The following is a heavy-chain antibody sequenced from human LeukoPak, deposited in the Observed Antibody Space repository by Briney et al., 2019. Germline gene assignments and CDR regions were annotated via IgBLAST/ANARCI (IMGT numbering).Heavy chain of an antibody. Sequence: PSETLSLTCTVSGGSISSTIYYWAWICQPPEKGLEWIGSMYYSGNTYNNPSLKSRVTISVDTSKNQFSLKLSSVTAADTAVYYCARHFDYTNAFDIWGQGTMVTVSS. V-gene: IGHV4-39*01. CDR3: ARHFDYTNAFDI. CDR2: MYYSGNT. CDR1: GGSISSTIYY. D-gene: IGHD4-11*01. J-gene: IGHJ3*02.